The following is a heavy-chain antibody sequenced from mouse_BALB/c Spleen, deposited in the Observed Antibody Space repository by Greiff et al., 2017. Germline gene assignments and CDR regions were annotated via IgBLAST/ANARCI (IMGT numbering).Heavy chain of an antibody. V-gene: IGHV3-6*02. CDR3: ARKSITTPNWYFEV. J-gene: IGHJ1*01. CDR2: ISYDGSN. CDR1: GYSITSGYY. Sequence: VQLKESGPGLVKPSQSLSLTCSVTGYSITSGYYWNWIRQFPGNKLEWMGYISYDGSNNYNPSLKNRISITRDTSKNQFFLKLNSVTTEDTATYYCARKSITTPNWYFEVWGAGTTVTVSS. D-gene: IGHD1-1*01.